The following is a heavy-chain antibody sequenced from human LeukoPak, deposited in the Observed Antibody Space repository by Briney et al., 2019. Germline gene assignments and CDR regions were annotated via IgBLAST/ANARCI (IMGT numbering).Heavy chain of an antibody. Sequence: GRSLRLSCAASGFTFSSYAMHWVRQAPGKGLEWVAVISYDGSNKYYADSVKGRFTISRDNSKNTLYLQMNSLRAEDTALYYCAKDMKYYDILTGYSHPYYYYGMDVWGQGTTVTVSS. V-gene: IGHV3-30-3*01. J-gene: IGHJ6*02. CDR1: GFTFSSYA. D-gene: IGHD3-9*01. CDR3: AKDMKYYDILTGYSHPYYYYGMDV. CDR2: ISYDGSNK.